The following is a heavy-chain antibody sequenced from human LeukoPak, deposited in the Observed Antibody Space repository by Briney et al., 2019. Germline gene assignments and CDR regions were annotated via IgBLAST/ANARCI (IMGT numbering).Heavy chain of an antibody. J-gene: IGHJ4*02. CDR1: GFTFSSYW. CDR2: IKQDGSEK. CDR3: ARGPYSSSWYFDY. V-gene: IGHV3-7*01. Sequence: AGGSLRLSCAASGFTFSSYWMSWVRQAPGKGLEWVANIKQDGSEKYYVDSVKGRFTISRDNAKNSLYLQMNSLRDEDTAVYYCARGPYSSSWYFDYWGQGTLVTVSS. D-gene: IGHD6-13*01.